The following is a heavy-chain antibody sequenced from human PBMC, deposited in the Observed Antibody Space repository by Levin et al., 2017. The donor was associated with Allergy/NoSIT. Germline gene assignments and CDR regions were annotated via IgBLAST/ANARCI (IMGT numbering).Heavy chain of an antibody. CDR3: ARGRLLWFGGDAFDI. V-gene: IGHV4-34*01. CDR1: GGSFSGYY. CDR2: INHSGST. J-gene: IGHJ3*02. Sequence: SETLSLTCAVYGGSFSGYYWSWIRQPPGKGLEWIGEINHSGSTNYNPSLKSRVTISVDTSKNQFSLKLSSVTAADTAVYYCARGRLLWFGGDAFDIWGQGTMVTVSS. D-gene: IGHD3-10*01.